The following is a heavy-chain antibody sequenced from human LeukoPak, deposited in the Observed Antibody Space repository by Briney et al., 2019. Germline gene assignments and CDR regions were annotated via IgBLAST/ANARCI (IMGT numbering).Heavy chain of an antibody. J-gene: IGHJ4*02. CDR3: ATGTYYYDSSGYYVLDY. CDR2: FDPEDGET. Sequence: SVKVSCKVTGYTLTELSMHWVRQAPGKGLEWMGGFDPEDGETIYAQKFQGRVTMTEDTSTDTAYMELSSLRSEDTAVYYCATGTYYYDSSGYYVLDYWGQGTLVTVSS. CDR1: GYTLTELS. D-gene: IGHD3-22*01. V-gene: IGHV1-24*01.